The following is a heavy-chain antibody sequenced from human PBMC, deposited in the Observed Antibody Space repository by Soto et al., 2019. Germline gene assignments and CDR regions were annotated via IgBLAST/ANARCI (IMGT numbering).Heavy chain of an antibody. CDR3: ARVGSSGNFRY. CDR2: INPSGGSP. D-gene: IGHD3-22*01. CDR1: GYTFTSYY. V-gene: IGHV1-46*01. J-gene: IGHJ4*02. Sequence: ASVKVSCKASGYTFTSYYMHWVRQAPGQGLEWMGIINPSGGSPRYAQKLQGRVTMTRDTSTSTVYLELSSLSPEGPAGYYCARVGSSGNFRYWGQGPLVT.